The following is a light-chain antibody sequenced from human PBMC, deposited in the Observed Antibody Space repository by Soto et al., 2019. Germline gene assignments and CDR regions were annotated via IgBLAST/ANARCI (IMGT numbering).Light chain of an antibody. J-gene: IGLJ2*01. CDR1: SSNIGAGYG. Sequence: QLVLTQPPSVSGAPGQRVTVSCTGNSSNIGAGYGVHWYQQFPGAAPKVLIHGNTNRPAGVPARFSGSKSGTSASLAITGLQAEDEADYYCQSYDSSRVVFGGGTKLTVL. CDR2: GNT. V-gene: IGLV1-40*01. CDR3: QSYDSSRVV.